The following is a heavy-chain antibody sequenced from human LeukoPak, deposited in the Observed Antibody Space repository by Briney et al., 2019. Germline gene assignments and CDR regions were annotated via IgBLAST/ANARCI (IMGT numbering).Heavy chain of an antibody. V-gene: IGHV4-59*12. CDR1: GGSISSYY. CDR3: ARGRGDRLSYYYMDV. Sequence: PSETLSLTCTVSGGSISSYYWSWIRQPPGKGLEWIGYIYYSGSTNYNPSLKSRVTISVDTSKNQFSLKLSSVTAADTAVYYCARGRGDRLSYYYMDVWGKGTTVTVSS. CDR2: IYYSGST. J-gene: IGHJ6*03. D-gene: IGHD2-21*02.